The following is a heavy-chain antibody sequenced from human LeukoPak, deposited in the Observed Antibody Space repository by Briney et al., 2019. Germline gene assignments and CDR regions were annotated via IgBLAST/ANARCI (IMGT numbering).Heavy chain of an antibody. D-gene: IGHD3-22*01. CDR1: GGSISSGGYY. J-gene: IGHJ6*02. CDR3: AREVSDSRAYYYGMDV. V-gene: IGHV4-31*03. CDR2: IYYSGST. Sequence: PSETLSLTCTVSGGSISSGGYYWSWIRQHPGKGLEWIGYIYYSGSTYYNPSLKSRVTISVDTSKNQFSLKLSSVTAAGTAVYYCAREVSDSRAYYYGMDVWGQGTTVTVSS.